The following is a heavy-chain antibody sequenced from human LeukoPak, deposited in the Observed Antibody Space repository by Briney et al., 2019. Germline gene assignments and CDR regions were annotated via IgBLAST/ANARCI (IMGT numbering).Heavy chain of an antibody. CDR2: RNPYSGNT. CDR1: GCSFTRCD. Sequence: AVTVSCKGCGCSFTRCDIKWLRQPAARGGEGMGWRNPYSGNTGYAQKFQGRVTMTRNTSISTAYMELSSLRSEDTAVYYCARARSYYYGSGSLYYWGQGTLVTVSS. J-gene: IGHJ4*02. D-gene: IGHD3-10*01. CDR3: ARARSYYYGSGSLYY. V-gene: IGHV1-8*01.